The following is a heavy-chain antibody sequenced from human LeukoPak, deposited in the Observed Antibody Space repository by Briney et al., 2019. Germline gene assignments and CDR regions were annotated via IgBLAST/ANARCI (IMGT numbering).Heavy chain of an antibody. CDR3: ARDSTKVVVPAAMGSWFDP. V-gene: IGHV4-4*07. CDR1: GGSISSYY. Sequence: PSETLSLTCTVSGGSISSYYWSWIRQPAGKGLEWIGLIYTSGSTNYNPSLKSRVTMSVDTSKNQFSLKLSSVTAADTAVYYCARDSTKVVVPAAMGSWFDPWGQGTLVTVSS. D-gene: IGHD2-2*01. CDR2: IYTSGST. J-gene: IGHJ5*02.